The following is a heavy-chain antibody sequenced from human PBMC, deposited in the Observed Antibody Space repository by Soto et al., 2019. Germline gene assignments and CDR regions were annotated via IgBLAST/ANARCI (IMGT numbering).Heavy chain of an antibody. CDR2: IVVGSGNT. CDR3: ATRGGYSYGMYYYYYGMDV. J-gene: IGHJ6*02. D-gene: IGHD5-18*01. CDR1: GFTFTSSA. V-gene: IGHV1-58*02. Sequence: GASVKVSCKASGFTFTSSAMHWVRQARGQRLEWIGWIVVGSGNTNYAQKFQGRVTITRDMSTSTAYMELSSLRSEDTAVYYCATRGGYSYGMYYYYYGMDVWGQGTTVTVSS.